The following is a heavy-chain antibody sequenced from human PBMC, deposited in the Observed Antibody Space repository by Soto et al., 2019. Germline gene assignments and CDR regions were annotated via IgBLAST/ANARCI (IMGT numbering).Heavy chain of an antibody. CDR2: IYYSGST. CDR3: PGQLRHFWSGYKYYFDD. V-gene: IGHV4-39*01. D-gene: IGHD3-3*02. Sequence: QLQLQESGPGLVKPSETLSLTCTVSGGSISSSSYDWGWIRQPPGKGVEWIGSIYYSGSTYYNPSLKSRVTISVDTSKRQFSVKLSSVAAAHTTVYYWPGQLRHFWSGYKYYFDDWGQGTLVTVSS. J-gene: IGHJ4*02. CDR1: GGSISSSSYD.